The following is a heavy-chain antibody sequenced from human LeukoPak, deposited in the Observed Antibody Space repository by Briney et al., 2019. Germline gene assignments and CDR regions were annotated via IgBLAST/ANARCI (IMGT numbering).Heavy chain of an antibody. J-gene: IGHJ4*02. CDR1: GFTFSSYA. V-gene: IGHV3-30-3*01. CDR3: AKDRYYYDSSGYSDFDY. D-gene: IGHD3-22*01. Sequence: GGSLRLSCAASGFTFSSYAMHWVRQAPGKGLEWVAVISYDGSNKYYADSVKGRFTISRDNSKNTLYLQMNSLRAEDTAVYYCAKDRYYYDSSGYSDFDYWGQGTLVTVSS. CDR2: ISYDGSNK.